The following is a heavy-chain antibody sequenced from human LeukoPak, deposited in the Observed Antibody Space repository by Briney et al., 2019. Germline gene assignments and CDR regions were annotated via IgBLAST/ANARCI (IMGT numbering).Heavy chain of an antibody. V-gene: IGHV3-30*02. Sequence: GGSLRLSCAASGFTFSNFGMHWVRQAPGKGLEWVAFIQYDESNKYYADSVKGRFTVSRDNSKKTLYLQMNSLRAGDTAVYYCARDKSIQLWLRDYYYMDVWGKGTTVTVSS. CDR1: GFTFSNFG. D-gene: IGHD5-18*01. CDR2: IQYDESNK. CDR3: ARDKSIQLWLRDYYYMDV. J-gene: IGHJ6*03.